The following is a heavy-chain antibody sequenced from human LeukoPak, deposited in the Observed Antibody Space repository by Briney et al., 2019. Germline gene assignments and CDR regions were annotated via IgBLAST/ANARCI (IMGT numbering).Heavy chain of an antibody. Sequence: SVKVSCKASGGTFSSYAISWVRQAPGQGLEWVGGIIPIFGTANYAQKFQGRVTITADESTSTAYMELSSLRSEDTAVYYCARDLGAPGYYFDYWGQGTLVTVSS. V-gene: IGHV1-69*13. CDR1: GGTFSSYA. CDR3: ARDLGAPGYYFDY. D-gene: IGHD3-3*01. J-gene: IGHJ4*02. CDR2: IIPIFGTA.